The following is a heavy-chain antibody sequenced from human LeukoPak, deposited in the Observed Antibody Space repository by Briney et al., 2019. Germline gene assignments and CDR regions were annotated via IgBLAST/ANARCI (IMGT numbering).Heavy chain of an antibody. D-gene: IGHD3-22*01. V-gene: IGHV3-30*02. CDR1: GFSFSSYG. Sequence: GGSLRLSSAASGFSFSSYGIHWVRQAPGQGLEWVAFIRNDGSDKYYADSVRGRFTMSRDNSKNSLHVQMNSLRVEDTGVYYCAKDLEAGTSGYSLDYWGQGTLVSVSS. CDR2: IRNDGSDK. J-gene: IGHJ4*02. CDR3: AKDLEAGTSGYSLDY.